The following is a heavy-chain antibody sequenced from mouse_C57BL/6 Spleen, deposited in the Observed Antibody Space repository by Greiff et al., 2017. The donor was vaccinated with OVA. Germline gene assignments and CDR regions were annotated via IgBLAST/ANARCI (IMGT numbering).Heavy chain of an antibody. CDR2: IYPRSGNT. Sequence: VQLQQSGAELARPGASVKLSCKASGYTFTSYGISWVKQRTGQGLEWIGEIYPRSGNTYYNEKFKGKATLTAEKSSSTAYMELRSLTSEDSAVYFCARELGDWYFDVWGTGTTVTVSS. D-gene: IGHD4-1*01. V-gene: IGHV1-81*01. CDR1: GYTFTSYG. CDR3: ARELGDWYFDV. J-gene: IGHJ1*03.